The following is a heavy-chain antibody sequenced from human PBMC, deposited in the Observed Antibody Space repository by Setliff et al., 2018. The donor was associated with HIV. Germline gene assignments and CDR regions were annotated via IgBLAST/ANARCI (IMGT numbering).Heavy chain of an antibody. CDR1: GGSFSSYA. CDR3: ARAGRPYDILTGYYSWYFGY. Sequence: GASVKVSCKASGGSFSSYAISWVRQAPGQGLEWMGGIIPIFGTADYAQMFQGRVTITADESTSTAYMELSSLRSEDTAIYYCARAGRPYDILTGYYSWYFGYWGQGTLVTVSS. V-gene: IGHV1-69*13. J-gene: IGHJ4*02. CDR2: IIPIFGTA. D-gene: IGHD3-9*01.